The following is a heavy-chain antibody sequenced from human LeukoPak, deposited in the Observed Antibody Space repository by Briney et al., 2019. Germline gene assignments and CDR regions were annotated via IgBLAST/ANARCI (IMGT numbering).Heavy chain of an antibody. CDR2: IKGDGIET. CDR3: ARDYFYCGGDCFVDY. J-gene: IGHJ4*02. D-gene: IGHD2-21*02. V-gene: IGHV3-74*01. Sequence: GGSLRLSCAASGFTFSGSWMHWVRQAPGKGLVWVSRIKGDGIETNYADSVKGRFTVSRDNAKNSLYLQVNSLRAEDTAIYYCARDYFYCGGDCFVDYWGQGTLVTVSS. CDR1: GFTFSGSW.